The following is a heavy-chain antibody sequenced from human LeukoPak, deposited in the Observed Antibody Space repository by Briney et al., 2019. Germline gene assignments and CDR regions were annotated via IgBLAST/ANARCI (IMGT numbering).Heavy chain of an antibody. V-gene: IGHV3-7*01. D-gene: IGHD5-12*01. CDR1: GFTFSSYW. CDR2: IKQDGSEK. J-gene: IGHJ5*02. Sequence: PGGSLRLSCAASGFTFSSYWMSWVRQAPGKGLEWVANIKQDGSEKYYVDSVKGRFTISRDNAKNSLYLQMNSLRAEDTAVYYCARDWWLPRIGSHWFDPWGQGTLVTVSS. CDR3: ARDWWLPRIGSHWFDP.